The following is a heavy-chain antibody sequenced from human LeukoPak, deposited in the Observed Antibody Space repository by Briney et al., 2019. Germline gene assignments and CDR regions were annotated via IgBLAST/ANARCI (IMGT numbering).Heavy chain of an antibody. J-gene: IGHJ4*02. CDR1: GGSISSYY. CDR3: ARNGPKHELSDY. D-gene: IGHD1-7*01. CDR2: IYYSGST. V-gene: IGHV4-59*08. Sequence: SETLSLTCTVSGGSISSYYWSWIRQSPGKGLEWIGYIYYSGSTNYNPSLKGRVTISVDTSKNQFSLKLRSVTAAETAVYYCARNGPKHELSDYWGQGTLVTVSS.